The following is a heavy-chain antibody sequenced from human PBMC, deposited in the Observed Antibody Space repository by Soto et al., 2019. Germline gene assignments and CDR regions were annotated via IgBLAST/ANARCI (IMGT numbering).Heavy chain of an antibody. CDR1: GGTFSTYT. J-gene: IGHJ5*02. D-gene: IGHD4-17*01. V-gene: IGHV1-69*02. CDR2: IIPILGIA. Sequence: QVQLVQSGAEVKKPGSSVKVSCKASGGTFSTYTISWVRQAPGQGLEWMGRIIPILGIANYAQKFQGRVTSTADKSTSTAYMELSSLRSEDTALYYCARGTTLITNWFDPWGQGTLVTVSS. CDR3: ARGTTLITNWFDP.